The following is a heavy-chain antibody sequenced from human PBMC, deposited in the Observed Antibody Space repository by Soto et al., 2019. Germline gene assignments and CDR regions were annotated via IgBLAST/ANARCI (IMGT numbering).Heavy chain of an antibody. CDR2: ISTYNGDT. CDR3: ARVADAFDF. V-gene: IGHV1-18*01. CDR1: GYTFINYG. J-gene: IGHJ3*01. Sequence: QVHLLQSGAEVKQPGASVMVSCEASGYTFINYGISWVRQAPGQGLEWMGWISTYNGDTNFAQKFQGRVTLTTDTSTSTSYMELRSLRSDDTAVYYCARVADAFDFWGQGTMVTVSS.